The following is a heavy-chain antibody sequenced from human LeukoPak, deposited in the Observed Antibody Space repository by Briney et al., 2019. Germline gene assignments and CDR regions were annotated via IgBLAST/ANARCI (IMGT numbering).Heavy chain of an antibody. D-gene: IGHD3-10*01. CDR3: ARRGSGVSPNFDY. J-gene: IGHJ4*02. CDR2: ISGTTNNI. V-gene: IGHV3-48*04. Sequence: GGSLRLSCEASGFTFSSFAMTWVRQAPGKGLEWVSYISGTTNNIYYADSVKGRFTISRDNAKNSLYLQMNSLRAEDTAVYYCARRGSGVSPNFDYWGQGTLVTVSS. CDR1: GFTFSSFA.